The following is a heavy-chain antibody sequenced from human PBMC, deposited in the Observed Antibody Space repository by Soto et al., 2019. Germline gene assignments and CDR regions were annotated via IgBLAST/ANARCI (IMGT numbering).Heavy chain of an antibody. CDR1: GVTFSSYA. CDR3: AREGGISVAGTFDY. J-gene: IGHJ4*02. CDR2: IIPIFGTA. Sequence: QVQLVQSGAEVKKPGSSVKVSGKASGVTFSSYAISWVRQAHGQGLEWMGGIIPIFGTANYAQKFQGRVTITADESTSTGYMELSSLISEDTAVYYCAREGGISVAGTFDYWGQGTLVTVSS. V-gene: IGHV1-69*01. D-gene: IGHD6-19*01.